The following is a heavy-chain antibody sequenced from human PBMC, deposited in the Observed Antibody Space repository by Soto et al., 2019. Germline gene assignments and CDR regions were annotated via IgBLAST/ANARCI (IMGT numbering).Heavy chain of an antibody. J-gene: IGHJ6*02. CDR3: ARGKAVAYYYGMDV. CDR2: MNPNSGNT. V-gene: IGHV1-8*01. CDR1: GYTFTSYD. Sequence: QVQLVQSGAEVKKPGASVKVSCKASGYTFTSYDINWVRQATGQGLEWMGWMNPNSGNTGYAQKFQGRATMTRNTSISTAYMELSSLRSEDTAVYYCARGKAVAYYYGMDVWGQGTTVTVSS.